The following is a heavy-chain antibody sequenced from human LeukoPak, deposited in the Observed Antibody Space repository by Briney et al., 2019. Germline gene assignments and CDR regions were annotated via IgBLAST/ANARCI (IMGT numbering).Heavy chain of an antibody. V-gene: IGHV1-18*01. D-gene: IGHD6-13*01. Sequence: ASVKVSCKASGYTFTNFGISWVRQAPGQGLEWMGWISAYNGNTNYAQKLQGRVTMTTDTSTSTAYMELRSLRSDDTAVYYCARSIAAAYWFDPWGQGTLVTVSS. CDR2: ISAYNGNT. J-gene: IGHJ5*02. CDR1: GYTFTNFG. CDR3: ARSIAAAYWFDP.